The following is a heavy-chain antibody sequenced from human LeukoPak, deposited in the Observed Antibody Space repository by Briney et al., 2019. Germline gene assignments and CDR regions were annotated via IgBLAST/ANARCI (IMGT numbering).Heavy chain of an antibody. D-gene: IGHD2-15*01. CDR1: GGSFSGYY. J-gene: IGHJ4*02. CDR3: ARDRIDCSGGSCYRLFDY. Sequence: SETLSLTCAVHGGSFSGYYWSWIRQPPGKGLEWIGEINHSGSTNYNPSLKSRVTISVDTSKNQFSLKLSSVTAADTAVYYCARDRIDCSGGSCYRLFDYWGQGTLVTVSS. V-gene: IGHV4-34*01. CDR2: INHSGST.